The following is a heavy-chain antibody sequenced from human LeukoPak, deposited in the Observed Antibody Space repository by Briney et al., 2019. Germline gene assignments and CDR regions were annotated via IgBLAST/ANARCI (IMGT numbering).Heavy chain of an antibody. Sequence: GGSLRLSCAASGFTLSNYWMSWVRQAPGKGLEWVANIRPDGSGEYYVDSVKGRFTISRDNAKNSLYLQVNSLRVEDTAVYYCARSSNAAYFDYWGQGTLVTVSS. CDR2: IRPDGSGE. J-gene: IGHJ4*02. D-gene: IGHD1-1*01. CDR1: GFTLSNYW. V-gene: IGHV3-7*04. CDR3: ARSSNAAYFDY.